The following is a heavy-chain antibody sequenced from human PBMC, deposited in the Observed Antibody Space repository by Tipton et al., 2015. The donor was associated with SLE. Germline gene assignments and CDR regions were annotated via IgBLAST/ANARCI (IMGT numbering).Heavy chain of an antibody. CDR1: GGSISRDTFS. CDR3: ARDTDRGSSAYAGAFDF. CDR2: VHTSGVT. Sequence: TLSLTCSVTGGSISRDTFSWNWIRQPVGKGLEWIGRVHTSGVTFYNPSLESRVDISIDTSKNQFSLRLNSVTGADTAVYYCARDTDRGSSAYAGAFDFWGQGTVVTVSS. V-gene: IGHV4-61*02. J-gene: IGHJ3*01. D-gene: IGHD3-22*01.